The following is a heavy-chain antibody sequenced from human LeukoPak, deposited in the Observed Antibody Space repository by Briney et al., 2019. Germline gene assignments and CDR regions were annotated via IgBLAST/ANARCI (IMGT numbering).Heavy chain of an antibody. D-gene: IGHD6-19*01. Sequence: SGRSLRLSCAASGFSFDDYAMFWVRQAPGKGLEWVSGISWNSNNIGYAASVKGRFTISRDNAKNSLYLQMNSLRADDTALYYCARGNRDSSGFYFYYGIDVWGQGTTVTVSS. J-gene: IGHJ6*02. CDR1: GFSFDDYA. CDR2: ISWNSNNI. CDR3: ARGNRDSSGFYFYYGIDV. V-gene: IGHV3-9*01.